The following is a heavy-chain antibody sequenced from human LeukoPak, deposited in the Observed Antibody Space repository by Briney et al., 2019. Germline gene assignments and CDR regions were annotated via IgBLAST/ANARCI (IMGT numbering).Heavy chain of an antibody. J-gene: IGHJ5*02. D-gene: IGHD6-13*01. V-gene: IGHV3-21*01. CDR2: ISSSSSYI. CDR1: GFTFSSYS. CDR3: ARDGTVAGNWFDP. Sequence: GGSLRLSCAASGFTFSSYSMNWVRQASGKGLEWASSISSSSSYIYYADSVKGRFTISRDNAKNSLYLQMNSLRAEDTAVYYCARDGTVAGNWFDPWGQGTLVTVSS.